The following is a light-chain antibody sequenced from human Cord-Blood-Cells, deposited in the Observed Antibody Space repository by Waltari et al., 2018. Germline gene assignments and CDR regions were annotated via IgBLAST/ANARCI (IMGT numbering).Light chain of an antibody. J-gene: IGKJ1*01. CDR1: QSVLHSSNNKNY. V-gene: IGKV4-1*01. CDR3: QQYYSTPPA. CDR2: WAS. Sequence: DIVMTQYPDSLAVSLGERATINCKSSQSVLHSSNNKNYLAWYQQKPGQPPKLLIYWASTRESGVPDRFSGSGSGTDFTLTISSLQAEDVAVYYCQQYYSTPPAFGQGTKVEIK.